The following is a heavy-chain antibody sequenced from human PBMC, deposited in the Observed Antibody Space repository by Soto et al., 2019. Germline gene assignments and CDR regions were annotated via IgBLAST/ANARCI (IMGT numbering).Heavy chain of an antibody. CDR3: ARDPGVTVFGVVTKGVGRYGMDV. D-gene: IGHD3-3*01. Sequence: SETLSLTCTVSGGSVNSYIYYWSWIRQPPGRGLEWIGYVYYTGRTNYNPSLKSRVTMSIDASRNQFSLKLSSVTAADTAVYYCARDPGVTVFGVVTKGVGRYGMDVWGQGTTVTVSS. V-gene: IGHV4-61*01. J-gene: IGHJ6*02. CDR1: GGSVNSYIYY. CDR2: VYYTGRT.